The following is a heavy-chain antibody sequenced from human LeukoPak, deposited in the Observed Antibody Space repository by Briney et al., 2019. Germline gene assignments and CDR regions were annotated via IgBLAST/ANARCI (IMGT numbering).Heavy chain of an antibody. CDR3: ARDRGPGGTYLWDY. D-gene: IGHD1-26*01. J-gene: IGHJ4*02. Sequence: SETASLTCTVSGGSISSYYWSWIRQPAGKGLEWIGRIYTSGSTNYNPSLKSRVTMSTDTSKNQFSLKLSSVTAADTAVYYCARDRGPGGTYLWDYWGQGTLVTVSS. V-gene: IGHV4-4*07. CDR1: GGSISSYY. CDR2: IYTSGST.